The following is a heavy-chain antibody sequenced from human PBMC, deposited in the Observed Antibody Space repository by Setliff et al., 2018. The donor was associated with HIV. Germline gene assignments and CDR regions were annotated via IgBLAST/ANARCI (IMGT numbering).Heavy chain of an antibody. CDR1: GGSISSYC. D-gene: IGHD1-7*01. Sequence: PSETLSLTCTVSGGSISSYCWNWIRQPPGKGLEWIGYIYTSGSANYSPSLKSRVTISVDTSKNQFSLKLSSVTAADTAVYYCAKRAVQDGTVTSSNWFESWGQGTLVTVSS. CDR2: IYTSGSA. J-gene: IGHJ5*01. CDR3: AKRAVQDGTVTSSNWFES. V-gene: IGHV4-4*09.